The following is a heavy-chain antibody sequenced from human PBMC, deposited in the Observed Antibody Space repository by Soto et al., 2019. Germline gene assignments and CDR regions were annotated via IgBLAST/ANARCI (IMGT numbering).Heavy chain of an antibody. V-gene: IGHV3-23*01. Sequence: PGGSLRLSCAASGFTFSSYAMSWVRQAPGKGLEWLSTITGGGGGTYYADSVKGRFTISRDNSENTLYLQMNSLRAEDTAVYYCAKDHAGQLPLHWSDPWGQGTLVTVSS. CDR2: ITGGGGGT. D-gene: IGHD2-2*01. J-gene: IGHJ5*02. CDR1: GFTFSSYA. CDR3: AKDHAGQLPLHWSDP.